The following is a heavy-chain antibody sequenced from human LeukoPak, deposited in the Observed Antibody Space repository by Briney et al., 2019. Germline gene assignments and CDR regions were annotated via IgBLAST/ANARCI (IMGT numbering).Heavy chain of an antibody. CDR1: EFTFSTYD. CDR2: IGGSGGAI. CDR3: AKWMSRVQAFDI. V-gene: IGHV3-23*01. D-gene: IGHD2-2*03. Sequence: GGSLRLSCAAAEFTFSTYDMSGGRQPPGKGLQWVACIGGSGGAIYYADSVKGRFTISRDNSKSTLYLQMNSLRADDTAIYYCAKWMSRVQAFDIWGQGTMVTVS. J-gene: IGHJ3*02.